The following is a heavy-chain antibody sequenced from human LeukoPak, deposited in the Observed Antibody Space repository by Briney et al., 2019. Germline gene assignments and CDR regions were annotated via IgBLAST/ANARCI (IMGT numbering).Heavy chain of an antibody. D-gene: IGHD2-15*01. V-gene: IGHV1-2*06. CDR3: ARGCSGGSCYSDNWFDP. CDR2: INPDSGGT. CDR1: GYTFTGYY. Sequence: ASVKVSCKASGYTFTGYYMHWVRQAPGQGLEWMGRINPDSGGTNYAQKFQGRVTITRDTSISTAYMELSRLRSDDTAVYYCARGCSGGSCYSDNWFDPWGQGTLVTVSS. J-gene: IGHJ5*02.